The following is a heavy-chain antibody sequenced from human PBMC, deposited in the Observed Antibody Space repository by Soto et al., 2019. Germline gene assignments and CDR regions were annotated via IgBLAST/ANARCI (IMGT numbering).Heavy chain of an antibody. CDR3: AKPEALET. J-gene: IGHJ3*02. Sequence: GQSLKVSCKGSGYNFSRQWIAWVRQKPGKGLEWMGIVYPGDAETRYSPSFQGQVTMSADKSIDTAYLQWSSLKASDTAMYYCAKPEALETWGQGTMVT. V-gene: IGHV5-51*01. CDR2: VYPGDAET. CDR1: GYNFSRQW.